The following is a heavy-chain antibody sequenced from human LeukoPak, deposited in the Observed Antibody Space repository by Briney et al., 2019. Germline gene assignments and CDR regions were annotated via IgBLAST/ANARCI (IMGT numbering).Heavy chain of an antibody. V-gene: IGHV4-31*11. D-gene: IGHD2-2*03. CDR2: IYYSGST. CDR3: ARGSFGYFGDY. J-gene: IGHJ4*02. Sequence: PSETLSLTCAVSGGSISSGGYSWSWVRQHPGKGLEWIGYIYYSGSTYYNPSLKSRVTISVDTSKNQFSLKLSSVTAADTAVYYCARGSFGYFGDYWGQGTLVTVSS. CDR1: GGSISSGGYS.